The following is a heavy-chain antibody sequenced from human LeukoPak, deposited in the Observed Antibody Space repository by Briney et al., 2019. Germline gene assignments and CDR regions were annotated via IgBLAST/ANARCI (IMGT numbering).Heavy chain of an antibody. V-gene: IGHV4-59*01. CDR2: IYYSGST. Sequence: SETLSLTCTVSGGSISSYYWSWIRHPPGKGLEWIGYIYYSGSTNYNPSLKSRATISVDTSKNQFSLKLSSVTAADTAVYYCARVNDSSGYDAFDIWGQGTMVTVSS. J-gene: IGHJ3*02. D-gene: IGHD3-22*01. CDR1: GGSISSYY. CDR3: ARVNDSSGYDAFDI.